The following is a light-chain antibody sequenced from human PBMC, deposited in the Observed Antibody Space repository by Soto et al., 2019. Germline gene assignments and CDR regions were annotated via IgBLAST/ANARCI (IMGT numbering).Light chain of an antibody. CDR1: SSDVGSYDL. Sequence: QSVLAQPASVSGSPGQSITISCTGTSSDVGSYDLVSWYQQEPGKAPKLMIYAVSKRPSGVSTRFSGSKSGNTASLTISGLQAEDEADYYCCSYAGSTTFVVFGGGTKLTVL. CDR2: AVS. CDR3: CSYAGSTTFVV. V-gene: IGLV2-23*02. J-gene: IGLJ2*01.